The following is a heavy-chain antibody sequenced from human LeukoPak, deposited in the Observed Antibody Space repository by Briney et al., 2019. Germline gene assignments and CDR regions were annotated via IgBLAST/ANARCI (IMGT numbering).Heavy chain of an antibody. Sequence: GGSLRPSCAASGFTFTSYAMNWVRQAPGKGLEWVSAIGGSGDGTYYADSVKGRFTISRDYSKKTLYLQMNSLRAEDTAIYYCAKEWVGYLDYWGQGTLVTVSS. CDR1: GFTFTSYA. V-gene: IGHV3-23*01. CDR2: IGGSGDGT. D-gene: IGHD1-26*01. CDR3: AKEWVGYLDY. J-gene: IGHJ4*02.